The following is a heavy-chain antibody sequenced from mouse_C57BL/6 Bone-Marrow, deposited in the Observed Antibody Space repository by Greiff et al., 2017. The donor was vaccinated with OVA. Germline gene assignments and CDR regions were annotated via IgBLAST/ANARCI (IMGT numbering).Heavy chain of an antibody. CDR1: GYTFTDYY. CDR2: IYPGSGNT. D-gene: IGHD2-4*01. Sequence: QVQLNQSGAELVRPGASVKLSCKASGYTFTDYYINWVKQRPGQGLEWIARIYPGSGNTYYNEKFKGKATLTAEKSSSTAYMQLSSLTSEDSAVYFCARSGRLRHYAMDYWGQGTSVTVSS. V-gene: IGHV1-76*01. CDR3: ARSGRLRHYAMDY. J-gene: IGHJ4*01.